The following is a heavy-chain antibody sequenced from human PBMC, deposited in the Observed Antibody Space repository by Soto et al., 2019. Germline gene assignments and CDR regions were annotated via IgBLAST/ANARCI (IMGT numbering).Heavy chain of an antibody. V-gene: IGHV4-59*01. CDR1: GGSISSYY. CDR2: IYYSGST. Sequence: ETLSLTCTVSGGSISSYYWSWIRQPPGKGLEWIGYIYYSGSTNYNPSLKSRVTISVDTSKNQFSLKLSSVTAADTAMYFCARDQNWKGYYGMDVGAKGTTVPVSS. J-gene: IGHJ6*04. D-gene: IGHD1-1*01. CDR3: ARDQNWKGYYGMDV.